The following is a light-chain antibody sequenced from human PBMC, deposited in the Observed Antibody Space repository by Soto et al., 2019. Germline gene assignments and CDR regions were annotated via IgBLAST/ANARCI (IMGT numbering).Light chain of an antibody. CDR2: DAS. Sequence: PGERATLSCRASQSVSSNLAWYQQKPGQAPRLLIYDASNRATGVPARFSGSGSGTDFTLTISSLEPEDFAVYYCQQRSNWPLTFGGGTKVEIK. CDR1: QSVSSN. V-gene: IGKV3-11*01. J-gene: IGKJ4*01. CDR3: QQRSNWPLT.